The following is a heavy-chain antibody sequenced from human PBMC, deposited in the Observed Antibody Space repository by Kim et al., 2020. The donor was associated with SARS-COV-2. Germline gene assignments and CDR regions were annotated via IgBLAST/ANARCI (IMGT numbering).Heavy chain of an antibody. J-gene: IGHJ4*02. CDR1: GGSISSSNYY. V-gene: IGHV4-39*01. CDR2: ISDSGIA. CDR3: ARRGRSEDCSSTSCFFSPMFYFDD. Sequence: SETLSLTCTVSGGSISSSNYYWGWIRQPPGKGLEWIGIISDSGIAYYNPSLKSRVTISVDTSKNQFSLKLSSVTAADTAVYYCARRGRSEDCSSTSCFFSPMFYFDDWGQGTLVTVSS. D-gene: IGHD2-2*01.